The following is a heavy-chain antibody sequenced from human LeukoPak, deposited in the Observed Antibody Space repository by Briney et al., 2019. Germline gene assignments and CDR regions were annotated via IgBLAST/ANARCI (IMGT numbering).Heavy chain of an antibody. V-gene: IGHV3-30*18. D-gene: IGHD5-12*01. CDR3: AKDWSSGYDLFY. J-gene: IGHJ4*02. CDR1: GFTFSSYG. Sequence: GGPLRLSCAASGFTFSSYGMHWVRQAPGKGLEWVAVISYDGSNKYYADSVKGRFTISRDNSKNTLYLQMNSLRAEDTAVYYCAKDWSSGYDLFYWGQGTLVTVSS. CDR2: ISYDGSNK.